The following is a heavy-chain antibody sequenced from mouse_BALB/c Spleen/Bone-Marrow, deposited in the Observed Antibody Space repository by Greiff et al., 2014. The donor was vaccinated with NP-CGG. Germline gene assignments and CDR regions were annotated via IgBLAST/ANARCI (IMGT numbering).Heavy chain of an antibody. CDR1: GYTFTDYV. CDR3: DYYGSSYFDY. Sequence: QVQLKESGPELVKPGASVKMSYKASGYTFTDYVISWVKQRTGQGLEWIGEIYPGSGSTYYNEKFKGKATLTADKSSNTAYMQLSSLTSEDSAVYFCDYYGSSYFDYWGQGTTLTVSS. D-gene: IGHD1-1*01. J-gene: IGHJ2*01. CDR2: IYPGSGST. V-gene: IGHV1-77*01.